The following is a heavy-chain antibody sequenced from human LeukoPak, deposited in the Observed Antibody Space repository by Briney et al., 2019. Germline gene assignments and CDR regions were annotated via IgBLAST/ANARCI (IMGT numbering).Heavy chain of an antibody. CDR2: ISSSGLTI. D-gene: IGHD3/OR15-3a*01. CDR3: TRDWTARSNAFDI. V-gene: IGHV3-48*03. Sequence: GGSLRLSCAGSGFTFNTYEMNWVRQTPGKGLEWISYISSSGLTIYYADSVEGRFTISRDNAKNTLFLQMNSLRAEDTAVYYCTRDWTARSNAFDIWGQGTMVTVSS. CDR1: GFTFNTYE. J-gene: IGHJ3*02.